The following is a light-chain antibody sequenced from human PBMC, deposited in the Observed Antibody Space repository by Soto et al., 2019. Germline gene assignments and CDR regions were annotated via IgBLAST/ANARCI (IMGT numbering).Light chain of an antibody. CDR1: QSISSW. J-gene: IGKJ5*01. Sequence: DIQMPKSHSTLSAAVGDRVHITCRASQSISSWLAWYPQKPGKAPKLLIYAASSLQSGVPSRFSGSGSGTDFTLTISSLQPEEFATYDCQQSYSTPTVGQGTRLEIK. V-gene: IGKV1-39*01. CDR2: AAS. CDR3: QQSYSTPT.